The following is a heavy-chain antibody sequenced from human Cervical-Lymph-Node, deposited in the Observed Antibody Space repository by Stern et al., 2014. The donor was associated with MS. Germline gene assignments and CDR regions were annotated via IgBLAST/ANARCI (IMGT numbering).Heavy chain of an antibody. V-gene: IGHV1-69*06. J-gene: IGHJ5*02. CDR1: GG. CDR2: VIPFVRTS. Sequence: QVQLVQSGAEVKKPGSSVKVSCKSSGGISCVRQAPGQGLEGMGVVIPFVRTSNYAPNFQGRVTITADTSTNTSYLHLSRLTSTDTAVYYCARGSGNNWFGPWGQGTLVTVSS. D-gene: IGHD1-26*01. CDR3: ARGSGNNWFGP.